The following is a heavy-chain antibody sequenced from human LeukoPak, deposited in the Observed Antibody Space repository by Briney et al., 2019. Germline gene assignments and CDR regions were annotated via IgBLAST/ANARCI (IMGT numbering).Heavy chain of an antibody. D-gene: IGHD5-12*01. CDR3: ARGYSGYDPLDY. Sequence: SETLSLTCADYGGSFSGYYWSWIRQPPGKGLEWIGEINHSGSTNYNPSLKSRVTISVDTSKNQFSLKLSSVTAADTAVYYCARGYSGYDPLDYWGQGTLVTVSS. J-gene: IGHJ4*02. V-gene: IGHV4-34*01. CDR2: INHSGST. CDR1: GGSFSGYY.